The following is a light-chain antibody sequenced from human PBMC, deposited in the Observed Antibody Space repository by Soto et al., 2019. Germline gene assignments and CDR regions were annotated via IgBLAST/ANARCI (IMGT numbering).Light chain of an antibody. V-gene: IGLV1-44*01. CDR1: NSNIGKFN. Sequence: QSVLTQPPSTSGTPGQRVTISCSGTNSNIGKFNVNWFRQLPGTAPKLLIYSTDQRPSGVPDRFSGSKSGTSASLAISDLQTEDEADYYCAAWDDSLIGLYLFRTGTKLTVL. CDR2: STD. CDR3: AAWDDSLIGLYL. J-gene: IGLJ1*01.